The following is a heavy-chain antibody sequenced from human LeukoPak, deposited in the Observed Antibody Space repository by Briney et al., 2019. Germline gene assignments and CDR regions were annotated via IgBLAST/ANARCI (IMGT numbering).Heavy chain of an antibody. Sequence: GSLRLSCAASGFTFNSYGMHWVRQAPGKGLEWVAFIRYDGSYEYYADSVKGRFSISRDNSKTTLFLQMNSLRSEDTAVYYCAKDGGLHLYYYYNYMDIWGKGTTVTVSS. CDR1: GFTFNSYG. J-gene: IGHJ6*03. CDR3: AKDGGLHLYYYYNYMDI. V-gene: IGHV3-30*02. CDR2: IRYDGSYE. D-gene: IGHD5-24*01.